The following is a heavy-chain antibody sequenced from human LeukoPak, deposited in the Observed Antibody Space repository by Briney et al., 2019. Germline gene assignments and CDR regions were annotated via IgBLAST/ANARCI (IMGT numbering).Heavy chain of an antibody. CDR2: IYYSGST. CDR1: GGSISSYY. D-gene: IGHD3-10*01. V-gene: IGHV4-59*08. Sequence: SETLSLTCTVSGGSISSYYWSWIRQPPGKGLEWIGYIYYSGSTNYNPSLKSRVTISVDTSKNQFSLKLSSVTAADTAVYYCARHLAEGSYYYGMDVWGQGTTVTVSS. CDR3: ARHLAEGSYYYGMDV. J-gene: IGHJ6*02.